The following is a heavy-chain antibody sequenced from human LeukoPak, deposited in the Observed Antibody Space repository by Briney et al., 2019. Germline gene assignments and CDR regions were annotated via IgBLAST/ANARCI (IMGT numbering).Heavy chain of an antibody. D-gene: IGHD2-2*01. Sequence: PSETLSLTCAVYGGSFSGYYWSWIRQPPGKGLEWIGEINHSGSTNYNPSLKSRVTISVDTSKNQFSLNLRSVTAADTAVYYCARTGPTFFVIVPPAYFDYWGQGILVTVSS. V-gene: IGHV4-34*01. CDR1: GGSFSGYY. CDR2: INHSGST. J-gene: IGHJ4*02. CDR3: ARTGPTFFVIVPPAYFDY.